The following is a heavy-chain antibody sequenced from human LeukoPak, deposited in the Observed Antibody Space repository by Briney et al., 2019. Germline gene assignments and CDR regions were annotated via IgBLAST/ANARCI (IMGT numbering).Heavy chain of an antibody. CDR3: ARPLRTNYYDSSGYYYVWGFDY. D-gene: IGHD3-22*01. Sequence: ASVKVSCKASGYTFTSYGISWVRQAPGQGLEWMGWISAYNGNTNYAQKFQGRVTMTRDTSIGTAYMELSRLRSDDTAVYYCARPLRTNYYDSSGYYYVWGFDYWGQGTLVTVSS. V-gene: IGHV1-18*01. J-gene: IGHJ4*02. CDR2: ISAYNGNT. CDR1: GYTFTSYG.